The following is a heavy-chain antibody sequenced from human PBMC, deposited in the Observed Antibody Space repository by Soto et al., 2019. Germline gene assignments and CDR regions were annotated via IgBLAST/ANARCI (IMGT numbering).Heavy chain of an antibody. CDR3: ASENWSDLLSDYGMDV. V-gene: IGHV1-69*04. CDR2: IIPILGIA. CDR1: GGTFSSYA. Sequence: QIQLVQSGAEVKKPGSSVKVSCKASGGTFSSYAISWVRQAPGQGLEWMGRIIPILGIANYAQKFQGRVTITADKATTTAYMELSSVRFEAAAVYYCASENWSDLLSDYGMDVWGQGTTVTVSS. D-gene: IGHD1-1*01. J-gene: IGHJ6*02.